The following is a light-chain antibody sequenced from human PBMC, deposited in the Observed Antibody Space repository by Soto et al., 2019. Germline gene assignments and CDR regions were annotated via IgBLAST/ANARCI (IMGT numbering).Light chain of an antibody. CDR3: LQHDTYPLT. V-gene: IGKV1-5*03. CDR2: KAS. CDR1: QTISSW. J-gene: IGKJ4*01. Sequence: IHLTQSPSSLSASVGHIFTITCRASQTISSWLAWYQQKPGKAPKLLIYKASTLKSGVPSRFRGSGSGTEFTLTITSLQTEDSATYYCLQHDTYPLTFGGGTKVDIK.